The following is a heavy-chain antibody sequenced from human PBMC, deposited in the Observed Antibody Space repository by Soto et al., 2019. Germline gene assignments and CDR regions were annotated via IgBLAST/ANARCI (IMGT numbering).Heavy chain of an antibody. D-gene: IGHD3-10*01. CDR3: ARTRKVYYGSGSYNWFDP. Sequence: QVQLVQSGAEVKKPGASVKVSCKASGYTFTGYYMHWVRQAPGQGLEWMGWINPNSGGTNYAQKFQGRVTMTRDTSISTAYMELSRLRSDDTAVYYCARTRKVYYGSGSYNWFDPWGQGPLVTVSA. V-gene: IGHV1-2*02. CDR1: GYTFTGYY. J-gene: IGHJ5*02. CDR2: INPNSGGT.